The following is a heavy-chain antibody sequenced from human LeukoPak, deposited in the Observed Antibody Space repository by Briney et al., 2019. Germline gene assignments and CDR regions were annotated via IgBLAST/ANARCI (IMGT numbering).Heavy chain of an antibody. J-gene: IGHJ6*03. CDR1: GNSISSGDNY. Sequence: PSETLSLTCTVSGNSISSGDNYWSWIRQPAGKGLEWIGRIYTSGSTNYNPSLKSRVTISGDTSKNQFSLKLSSVTAADTAVYYCAREGTAMVWVNYYYYYMDVWGKGTTVTISS. D-gene: IGHD5-18*01. CDR3: AREGTAMVWVNYYYYYMDV. V-gene: IGHV4-61*02. CDR2: IYTSGST.